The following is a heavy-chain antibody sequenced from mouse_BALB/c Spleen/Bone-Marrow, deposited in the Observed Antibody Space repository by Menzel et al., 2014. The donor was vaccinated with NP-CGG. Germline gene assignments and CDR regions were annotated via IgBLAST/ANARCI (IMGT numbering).Heavy chain of an antibody. D-gene: IGHD2-3*01. Sequence: EVKVVESGGGLMKPGGSLKLSCAASGFTFSSYAMSWVRQTPEKKLEWVASISSGASYTYYLDSVEGRFTISRDNAKNTLYLQMSSLRSEDTAVYYCACRDGYFVPYWGQGTLVTVSA. CDR2: ISSGASYT. J-gene: IGHJ3*01. V-gene: IGHV5-9-3*01. CDR1: GFTFSSYA. CDR3: ACRDGYFVPY.